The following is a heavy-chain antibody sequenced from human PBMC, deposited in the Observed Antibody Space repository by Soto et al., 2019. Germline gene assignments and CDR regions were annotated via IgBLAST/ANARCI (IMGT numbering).Heavy chain of an antibody. J-gene: IGHJ5*02. Sequence: EVQLVESGGGLVKAGGSLRLSCAASGFTFNRYSMTWVRQAPGKGLEWVSSISSSGDYRYYADSMRGRFTISRDNAKNSLYLQMKSLRAEDTAVYYCARDLGSETFDPWGQGTLVTVSS. CDR1: GFTFNRYS. CDR2: ISSSGDYR. CDR3: ARDLGSETFDP. D-gene: IGHD3-10*01. V-gene: IGHV3-21*04.